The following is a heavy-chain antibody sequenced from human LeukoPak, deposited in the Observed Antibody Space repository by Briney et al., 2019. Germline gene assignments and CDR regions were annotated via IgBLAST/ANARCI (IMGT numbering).Heavy chain of an antibody. CDR3: AKPLVAGRGRLDF. J-gene: IGHJ4*02. CDR2: VSVRATSS. CDR1: GFIFSTYA. D-gene: IGHD2-15*01. Sequence: GGSLTLSCAASGFIFSTYAMSWVRQAPGQGLEWVSAVSVRATSSYYADSVEDRFIISRDDSRNTLYLQMTSLRLEDTALYYCAKPLVAGRGRLDFWGQGTLVTVSS. V-gene: IGHV3-23*01.